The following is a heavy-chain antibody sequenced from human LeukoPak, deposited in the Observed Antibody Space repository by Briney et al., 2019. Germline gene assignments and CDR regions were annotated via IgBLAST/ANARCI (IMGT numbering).Heavy chain of an antibody. Sequence: SETLSLTCSVSGGSISSSSYYWGWIRQPPGKGLEWIGSIYYSGNTYYNPSLRSRVTISVDTSKNQFSLKLSSVTAADTAVYYCARDPGPWGQGTLVTVSS. J-gene: IGHJ4*02. CDR3: ARDPGP. CDR1: GGSISSSSYY. V-gene: IGHV4-39*07. CDR2: IYYSGNT.